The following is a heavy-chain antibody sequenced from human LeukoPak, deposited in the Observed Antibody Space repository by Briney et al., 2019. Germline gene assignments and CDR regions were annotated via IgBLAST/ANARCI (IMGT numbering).Heavy chain of an antibody. CDR3: VRDLGGSYQY. J-gene: IGHJ4*02. CDR2: IYYSGST. CDR1: GGSISSGGYY. D-gene: IGHD1-26*01. V-gene: IGHV4-31*03. Sequence: SETLSLTCTVSGGSISSGGYYWSWIRQQPGKGLEWIGYIYYSGSTYYNPSLKSRVTISVDTSKNQFSLKLSSVTAADTAVYYCVRDLGGSYQYWGQGTLVTVSS.